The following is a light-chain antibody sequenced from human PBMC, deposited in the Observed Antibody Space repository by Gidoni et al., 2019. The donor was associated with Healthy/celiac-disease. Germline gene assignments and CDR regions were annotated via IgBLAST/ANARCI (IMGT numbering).Light chain of an antibody. CDR3: QQYYSTPPT. CDR2: WSS. V-gene: IGKV4-1*01. Sequence: DIVMTQSPDSLAVSLGERATINCKSSQSVLYSSNNKYYLAWYQQKPGQPPKLLIYWSSTRESGVPDRFSGSGSGTDFTLTSSSLQAEDVAVYYCQQYYSTPPTFXQXTKVEIK. CDR1: QSVLYSSNNKYY. J-gene: IGKJ1*01.